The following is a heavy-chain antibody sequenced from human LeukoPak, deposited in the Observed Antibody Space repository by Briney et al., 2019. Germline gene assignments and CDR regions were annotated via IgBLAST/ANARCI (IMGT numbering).Heavy chain of an antibody. V-gene: IGHV3-9*01. D-gene: IGHD2-21*01. CDR3: AKDIRFVVREGGHFDY. J-gene: IGHJ4*02. CDR1: GFTFDDYA. Sequence: GGSLRLSCAASGFTFDDYAMHWARQAPGKGLEWVSGISWNSGSIGYADSVKGRFTISRDNAKNSLYLQMNSLRAEDTALYYCAKDIRFVVREGGHFDYWGQGTLVTVSS. CDR2: ISWNSGSI.